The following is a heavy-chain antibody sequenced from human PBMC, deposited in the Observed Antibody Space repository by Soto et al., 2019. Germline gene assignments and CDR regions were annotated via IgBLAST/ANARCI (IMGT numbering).Heavy chain of an antibody. CDR1: GGSISSGDYY. J-gene: IGHJ5*02. CDR3: ARDVVPAAFLNWFDP. V-gene: IGHV4-30-4*01. CDR2: IYYSGST. D-gene: IGHD2-2*01. Sequence: QVQLQESGPGLVKPSQTLSLTCTVSGGSISSGDYYWSWIRQPAGKGLEWIGYIYYSGSTYYNPSLKSRVTISVDTSKNQFSLKLSSVTAADTAVYYCARDVVPAAFLNWFDPWGQGTLVTVSS.